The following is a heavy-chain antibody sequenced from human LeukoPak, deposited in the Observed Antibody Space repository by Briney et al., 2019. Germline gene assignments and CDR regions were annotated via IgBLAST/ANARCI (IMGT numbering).Heavy chain of an antibody. V-gene: IGHV4-30-4*01. Sequence: SQTLSLTCTVSGGSISSGDYYWSWIRQPPGKGLEWIGYIYYSGSTYYNPSLKSRVTISVDTSKNQFSLKLSSVTAADTAVYYRARHKSLWFGEIDYWGQGTLVTVSS. CDR2: IYYSGST. D-gene: IGHD3-10*01. CDR3: ARHKSLWFGEIDY. J-gene: IGHJ4*02. CDR1: GGSISSGDYY.